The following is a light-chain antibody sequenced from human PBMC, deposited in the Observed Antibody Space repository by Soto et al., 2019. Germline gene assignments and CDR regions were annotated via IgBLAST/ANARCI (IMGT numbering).Light chain of an antibody. Sequence: QSALTQPASVSGSPGQSITISCTGTSRDVGGYNYVSGYQQHPCKAPKLMIYEVSNRPSGVSNRVSGSKSGNTASLTISGIQAEDEADYSCRSYTSSILDYVFGTGTKLTV. CDR2: EVS. V-gene: IGLV2-14*01. CDR3: RSYTSSILDYV. J-gene: IGLJ1*01. CDR1: SRDVGGYNY.